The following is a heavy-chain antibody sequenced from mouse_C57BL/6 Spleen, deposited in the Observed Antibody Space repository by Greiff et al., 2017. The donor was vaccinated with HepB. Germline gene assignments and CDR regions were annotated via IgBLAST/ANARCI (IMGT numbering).Heavy chain of an antibody. J-gene: IGHJ2*01. V-gene: IGHV1-72*01. Sequence: QQSCKASGYTFTSYWMHWVKQRPGRGLEWIGRIDPNSGGTKYNEKFKSKATLTVDKPSSTAYMQLSSLTSEDSAVYYCARGGLRLEYFDYWGQGTTLTVSS. D-gene: IGHD2-4*01. CDR2: IDPNSGGT. CDR3: ARGGLRLEYFDY. CDR1: GYTFTSYW.